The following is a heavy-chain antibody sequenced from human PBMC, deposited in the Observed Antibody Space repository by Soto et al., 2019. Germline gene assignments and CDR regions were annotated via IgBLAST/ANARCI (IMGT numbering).Heavy chain of an antibody. CDR1: GASMSRGGHY. V-gene: IGHV4-31*03. CDR2: VYHSGSA. J-gene: IGHJ3*01. D-gene: IGHD2-21*02. Sequence: QVQLQESGPGLVKPSQTLSLTCTVSGASMSRGGHYWSWVRQSPGEGLEWIGYVYHSGSAYYNPSLISRTTISVNTYKNQFYMTLTAVTAADTAMYYYARLSPSVVTQHAFDFWGQGTKVTVSS. CDR3: ARLSPSVVTQHAFDF.